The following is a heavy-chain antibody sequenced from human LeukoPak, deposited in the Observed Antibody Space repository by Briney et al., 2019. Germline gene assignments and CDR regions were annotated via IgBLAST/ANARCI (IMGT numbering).Heavy chain of an antibody. V-gene: IGHV3-30*04. Sequence: GGSLRLSCVASGFIFSGYAIHWVRQAPGKGLEWVALISYNGGRKEYADSVKGRFTIDRDNSKNTVFLQMNSLRPDDTAIYFCARQEARNYYYEGLDYWGQGNLVTVSS. CDR1: GFIFSGYA. J-gene: IGHJ4*02. CDR3: ARQEARNYYYEGLDY. D-gene: IGHD3-22*01. CDR2: ISYNGGRK.